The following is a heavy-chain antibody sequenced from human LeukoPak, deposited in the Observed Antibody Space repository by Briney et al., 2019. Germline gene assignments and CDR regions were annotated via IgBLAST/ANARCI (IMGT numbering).Heavy chain of an antibody. D-gene: IGHD6-13*01. CDR1: GFTFSDYY. Sequence: GGSLRLSCAASGFTFSDYYMSWIRQAPGKGLEWVSYMSSSGSSKQYADSVKGRFTISRDNAKNSLYLQMNSLRAEDTAVYYCARGQQVSLSWFDPWGQGTLVIVSS. V-gene: IGHV3-11*04. CDR2: MSSSGSSK. J-gene: IGHJ5*02. CDR3: ARGQQVSLSWFDP.